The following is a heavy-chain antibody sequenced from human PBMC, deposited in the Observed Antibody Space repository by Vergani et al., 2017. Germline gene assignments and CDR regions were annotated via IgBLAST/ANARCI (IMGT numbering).Heavy chain of an antibody. CDR1: GFTFSSYG. CDR3: ARDGIAARRGTFDY. D-gene: IGHD6-6*01. CDR2: ISAYNGNT. J-gene: IGHJ4*02. Sequence: VQLVESGGGLVQPGGSLRLSCAASGFTFSSYGISWVRQAPGQGLEWMGWISAYNGNTNYAQKLQGRVTMTTDTSTSTAYMELRSLRSDDTAVYYCARDGIAARRGTFDYWGQGTLVTVSS. V-gene: IGHV1-18*01.